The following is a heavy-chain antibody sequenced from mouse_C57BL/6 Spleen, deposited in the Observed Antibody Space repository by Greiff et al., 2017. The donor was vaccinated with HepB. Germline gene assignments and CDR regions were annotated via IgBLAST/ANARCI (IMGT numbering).Heavy chain of an antibody. J-gene: IGHJ3*01. CDR2: IDPSDSYT. V-gene: IGHV1-59*01. Sequence: VQLQQPGAELVRPGTSVKLSCKASGYTFTSYWMHWVKQRPGQGLEWIGVIDPSDSYTNYNQKFKGKATLTVDTSSSTAYMQLSSLTSEDSAVYYCARSRIYVDYEGWFAYWGQGTLVTVSA. CDR3: ARSRIYVDYEGWFAY. CDR1: GYTFTSYW. D-gene: IGHD2-4*01.